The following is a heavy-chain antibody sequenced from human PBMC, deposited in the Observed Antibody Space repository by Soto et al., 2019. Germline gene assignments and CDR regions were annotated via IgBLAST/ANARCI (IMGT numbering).Heavy chain of an antibody. J-gene: IGHJ4*02. CDR1: GDSMTRSGW. CDR2: VFHTGNT. CDR3: ARQAWVTFDY. V-gene: IGHV4-4*02. Sequence: GTLSLTFTVSGDSMTRSGWWTWVRQPPGKGLEWIGEVFHTGNTNYKPSLKSRVTMSVDKSTNEFSLKVTSLNAADTAIYYCARQAWVTFDYSGQAVLVPVSP. D-gene: IGHD2-21*01.